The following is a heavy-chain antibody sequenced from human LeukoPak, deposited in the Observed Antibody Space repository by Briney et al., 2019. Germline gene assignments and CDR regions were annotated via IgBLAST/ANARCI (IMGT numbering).Heavy chain of an antibody. J-gene: IGHJ4*02. V-gene: IGHV4-59*12. Sequence: SETLSLTCTVSGGSISSYYWSWIRQPPGKGLEWIGYIYYSGSTNYNPSLKSRVTMSADTSKNQFSLKLSSVTAADTAVYYCARTDIVVVPAALTDWGQGTLVTVSS. D-gene: IGHD2-2*01. CDR3: ARTDIVVVPAALTD. CDR2: IYYSGST. CDR1: GGSISSYY.